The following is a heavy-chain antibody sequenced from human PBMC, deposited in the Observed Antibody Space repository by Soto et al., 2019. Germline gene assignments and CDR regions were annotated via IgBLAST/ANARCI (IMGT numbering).Heavy chain of an antibody. V-gene: IGHV3-30-3*01. CDR3: ARGFSGSYKEGMDV. CDR2: ISYDGSNK. J-gene: IGHJ6*02. CDR1: GFTFSSYA. Sequence: QVQLVESGGGVVQPGRSLRLSCAASGFTFSSYAMHWVRQAPGKGLEWVAVISYDGSNKYYADSVKGRFTISRDNSKNTRYMQMTSLRAEDTGVYYCARGFSGSYKEGMDVWGQGTKVKVSS. D-gene: IGHD6-19*01.